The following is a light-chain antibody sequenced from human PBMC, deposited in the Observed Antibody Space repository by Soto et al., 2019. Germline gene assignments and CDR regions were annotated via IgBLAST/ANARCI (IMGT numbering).Light chain of an antibody. CDR3: QQRSNWGN. V-gene: IGKV1-12*01. CDR2: AAS. J-gene: IGKJ5*01. CDR1: EDISTW. Sequence: DIQMTQSPSSVSASVGDRVTITCRSSEDISTWLAWYQQKPGKAPKLLIYAASSLQSGVPSRFSGSGSGTDFTLTISRLAPEDFAVYYCQQRSNWGNFGQGTRLENK.